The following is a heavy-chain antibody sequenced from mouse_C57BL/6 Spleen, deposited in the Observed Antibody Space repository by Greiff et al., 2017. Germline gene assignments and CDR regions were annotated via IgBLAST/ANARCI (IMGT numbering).Heavy chain of an antibody. CDR3: ARNGDGYYYYAMDY. V-gene: IGHV2-2*01. CDR2: IWSGGST. Sequence: QLKESGPGLVQPSQSLSITCTVSGFSLTSYGVHWVRQSPGKGLEWLGVIWSGGSTDYNAAFISRLSISKDNSKSQVFFKMNSLQADDTAIYYCARNGDGYYYYAMDYWGQGTSVTVSS. J-gene: IGHJ4*01. CDR1: GFSLTSYG. D-gene: IGHD2-3*01.